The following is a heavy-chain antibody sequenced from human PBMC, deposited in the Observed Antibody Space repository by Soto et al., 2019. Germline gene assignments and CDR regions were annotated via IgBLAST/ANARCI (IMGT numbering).Heavy chain of an antibody. CDR3: AREPGSIAAAGQYFDY. D-gene: IGHD6-13*01. J-gene: IGHJ4*02. V-gene: IGHV6-1*01. Sequence: SQTLSLTCAISGDSVSSDTATWSWIRQSPSRGLEWLGRTYYRSKWYNDYADSVKGRFTISRDNAKNSLYLQMNSLRAEDTAVYYCAREPGSIAAAGQYFDYWGQGTLVTVSS. CDR1: GDSVSSDTAT. CDR2: TYYRSKWYN.